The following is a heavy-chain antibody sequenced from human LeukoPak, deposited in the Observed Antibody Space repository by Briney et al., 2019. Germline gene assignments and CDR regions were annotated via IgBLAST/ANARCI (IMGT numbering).Heavy chain of an antibody. CDR2: TYYSRST. CDR1: GGSISSSSYY. CDR3: ARLRQWLVFWFDP. Sequence: PSETLYLTCTVSGGSISSSSYYWGWLRHPPGPGLEWIGSTYYSRSTYYNPQLKSRVTISVDTSKNQFPLKLSSVTAADTAVYYCARLRQWLVFWFDPWGQGTLVTVSS. J-gene: IGHJ5*02. V-gene: IGHV4-39*01. D-gene: IGHD6-19*01.